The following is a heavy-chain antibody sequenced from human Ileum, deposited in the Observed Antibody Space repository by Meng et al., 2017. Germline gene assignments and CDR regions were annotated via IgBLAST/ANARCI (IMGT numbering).Heavy chain of an antibody. CDR1: GDSFSNTNW. Sequence: QVHLPEVGPGLVKPSGTLSLRCEVSGDSFSNTNWWAWLRQSPGKGLEWIGEIHHSGRTTFIASLQSRATISLDESKNQFSLTLTSVTAADTAVYYCARGVGDIRVGFDYWGQGILVTVSS. D-gene: IGHD5-12*01. CDR3: ARGVGDIRVGFDY. V-gene: IGHV4-4*02. J-gene: IGHJ4*02. CDR2: IHHSGRT.